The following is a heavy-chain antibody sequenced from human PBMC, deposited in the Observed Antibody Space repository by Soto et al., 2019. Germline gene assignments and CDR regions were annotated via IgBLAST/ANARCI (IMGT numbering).Heavy chain of an antibody. CDR2: IKQDGSEE. CDR1: GFTFSSYW. J-gene: IGHJ6*02. D-gene: IGHD6-13*01. CDR3: ARIAASGRGWDV. Sequence: EVQLVESGGGLVQPGGSLRLSCVDSGFTFSSYWMSWVRQAPLKGLEWVGNIKQDGSEENYADYVKGRFTISRDNAKNSMYLQMNSLRVEDRAVYYCARIAASGRGWDVWGQGTTVVVSS. V-gene: IGHV3-7*01.